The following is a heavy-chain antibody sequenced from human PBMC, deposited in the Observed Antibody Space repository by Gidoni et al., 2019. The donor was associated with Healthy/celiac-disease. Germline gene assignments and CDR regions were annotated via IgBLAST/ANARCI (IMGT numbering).Heavy chain of an antibody. D-gene: IGHD6-13*01. CDR2: IYYSGST. CDR3: ASIVAAAYGFDP. CDR1: GGSISSSSYY. J-gene: IGHJ5*02. V-gene: IGHV4-39*01. Sequence: QLQLQESGPGLVKPSETLSLTCTVSGGSISSSSYYWGWIRQPPGKGLEWIGSIYYSGSTYYNPSLKSRVTISVDTSKNQFSLKLSSVTAADTAVYYCASIVAAAYGFDPWGQGTLVTVSS.